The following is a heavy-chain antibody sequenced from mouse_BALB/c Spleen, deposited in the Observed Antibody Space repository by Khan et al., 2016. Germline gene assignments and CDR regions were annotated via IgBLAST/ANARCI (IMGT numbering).Heavy chain of an antibody. CDR2: INTYSGES. J-gene: IGHJ1*01. Sequence: QVQLVQSGPELKRPGKTVKISCKASGYTFTNYGINWVKQAPGKGLKWMGWINTYSGESTYADDFKGRFAFSLETSANTAYLQINNLKTEDTAPYYCARYRDYYGSSGDFAGWGAGTMVTVSS. D-gene: IGHD1-1*01. V-gene: IGHV9-3-1*01. CDR3: ARYRDYYGSSGDFAG. CDR1: GYTFTNYG.